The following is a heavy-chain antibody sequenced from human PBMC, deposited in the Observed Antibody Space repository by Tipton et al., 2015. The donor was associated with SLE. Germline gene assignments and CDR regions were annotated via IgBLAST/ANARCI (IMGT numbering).Heavy chain of an antibody. CDR2: IYYSGST. CDR1: GGSISSHY. D-gene: IGHD5-12*01. Sequence: GLVKPSETLSLTCTVSGGSISSHYWSWIRQPPGKGLDWIGYIYYSGSTNYNPSLKNRVTISVDTPRNQFSLNRSSVTAADTAVYYCARDRPYRGNVWFDPWGRGTLVTVSS. J-gene: IGHJ5*02. CDR3: ARDRPYRGNVWFDP. V-gene: IGHV4-59*11.